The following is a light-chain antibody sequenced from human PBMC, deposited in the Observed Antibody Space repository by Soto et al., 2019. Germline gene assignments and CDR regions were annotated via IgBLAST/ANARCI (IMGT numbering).Light chain of an antibody. Sequence: EIVVTQSPGTLSLSPGERATLTCRASQSVSSSYLAWYQQRPGQAPRLLIYGTSSRATGIPDRFSGSGSGTDFTLTISRLEPEDFAVYYSQQSASLWTFGQGTKVEI. V-gene: IGKV3-20*01. CDR3: QQSASLWT. CDR1: QSVSSSY. J-gene: IGKJ1*01. CDR2: GTS.